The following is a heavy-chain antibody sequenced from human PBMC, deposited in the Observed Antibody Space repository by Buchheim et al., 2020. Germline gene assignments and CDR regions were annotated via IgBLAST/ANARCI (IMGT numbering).Heavy chain of an antibody. CDR1: EFTFSSYA. CDR3: AKVRRFGEGRYYYGMDV. D-gene: IGHD3-10*01. V-gene: IGHV3-23*01. Sequence: EVQLLESGGGLVQPGGSLRLSCAASEFTFSSYAMSWVRQAPGKGLEWVSAISGSGGSTYYADSVKGRFTISRDNSKNTLYLQMNSLRAEDTAVYYCAKVRRFGEGRYYYGMDVWGQGTT. J-gene: IGHJ6*02. CDR2: ISGSGGST.